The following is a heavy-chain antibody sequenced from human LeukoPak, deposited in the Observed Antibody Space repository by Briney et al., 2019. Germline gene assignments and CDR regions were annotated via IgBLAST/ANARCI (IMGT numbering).Heavy chain of an antibody. V-gene: IGHV4-59*11. CDR1: GGSISSHY. CDR3: ARENPYYDSNGFLDY. D-gene: IGHD3-22*01. J-gene: IGHJ4*02. CDR2: IYYSGST. Sequence: PAETLSLTCTVSGGSISSHYWSWIRQPPGKGLEWIGDIYYSGSTNYNPSLKSRVTISVDTSKNQFSLGLSSVTAADTAVYYCARENPYYDSNGFLDYWGQGTLVTVSS.